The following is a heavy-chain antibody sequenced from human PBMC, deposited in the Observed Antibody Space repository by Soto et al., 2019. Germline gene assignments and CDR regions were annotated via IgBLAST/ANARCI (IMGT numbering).Heavy chain of an antibody. CDR3: VKDRSGYVENYFDY. V-gene: IGHV3-23*01. CDR1: GFTFSSYA. Sequence: GGSLRLSCAASGFTFSSYAMSWVRQAPGKGLEWVSAISAGGSTYFADSVKGRFTISRDNSKNTLYLQMNSLRAEDTAVYYCVKDRSGYVENYFDYWGQGTLVTVSS. J-gene: IGHJ4*02. CDR2: ISAGGST. D-gene: IGHD5-12*01.